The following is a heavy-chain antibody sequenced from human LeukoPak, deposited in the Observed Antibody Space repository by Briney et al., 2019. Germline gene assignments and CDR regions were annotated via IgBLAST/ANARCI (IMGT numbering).Heavy chain of an antibody. CDR2: IYYSGTT. CDR1: GGSISYYY. J-gene: IGHJ6*02. D-gene: IGHD4-17*01. V-gene: IGHV4-59*01. Sequence: SEALSLICTVSGGSISYYYWSWIRQSPGKGLEWIGYIYYSGTTNYNPSLKSRVTISVDTSKNQFSLQLRSVTAADTAVYYCAREDPQTTVPEGMDVWGQGTTVTVSS. CDR3: AREDPQTTVPEGMDV.